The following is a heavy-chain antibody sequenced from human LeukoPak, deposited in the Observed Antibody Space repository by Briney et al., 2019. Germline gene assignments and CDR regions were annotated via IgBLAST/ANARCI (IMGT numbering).Heavy chain of an antibody. V-gene: IGHV3-23*01. CDR2: ISGSGGST. D-gene: IGHD1-26*01. CDR3: AKHRGSYYYYYMDV. J-gene: IGHJ6*03. Sequence: PGGSLRLSCAASGFTFSSYAMSWVRQAPGKGLEWVSAISGSGGSTYYADSVKGRFTISRDNSKNTLYLQMNSLRAEDTAVYYCAKHRGSYYYYYMDVWGKGTTVTVSS. CDR1: GFTFSSYA.